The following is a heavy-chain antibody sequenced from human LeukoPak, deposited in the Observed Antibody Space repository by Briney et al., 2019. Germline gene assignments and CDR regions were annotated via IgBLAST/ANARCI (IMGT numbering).Heavy chain of an antibody. CDR3: TKGSSGSRPYYFDY. CDR1: GFTFTSYA. D-gene: IGHD3-22*01. Sequence: GGSLRLSCAASGFTFTSYAMSWVRQAPRKGMDCVSAISDSGGSTYYADSVKGRFTISRDNSKNTLYLQMDSLTAEDTAVYYCTKGSSGSRPYYFDYWGQGTLVTVSS. CDR2: ISDSGGST. V-gene: IGHV3-23*01. J-gene: IGHJ4*02.